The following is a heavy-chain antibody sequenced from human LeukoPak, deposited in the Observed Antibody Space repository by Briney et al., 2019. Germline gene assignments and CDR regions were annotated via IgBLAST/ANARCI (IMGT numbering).Heavy chain of an antibody. CDR3: ARNGYGYGANAFDI. V-gene: IGHV4-59*01. J-gene: IGHJ3*02. CDR2: IYYSGST. CDR1: GGSISSYY. Sequence: KPSETLSLTCTVSGGSISSYYWSWIRQPPGKGLEWIGYIYYSGSTNYNPSLKSRVTISVDTSKNQFSLKLSSVTAADTAVCYCARNGYGYGANAFDIWGQGTMVTVSS. D-gene: IGHD5-18*01.